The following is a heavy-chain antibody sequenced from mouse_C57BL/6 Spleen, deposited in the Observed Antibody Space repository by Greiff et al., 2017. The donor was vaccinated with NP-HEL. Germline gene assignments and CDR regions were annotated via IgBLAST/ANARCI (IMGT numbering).Heavy chain of an antibody. V-gene: IGHV5-4*03. J-gene: IGHJ2*01. CDR2: ISDGGSYT. Sequence: EVNVVESGGGLVKPGGSLKLSCAASGFTFSSYAMSWVRQTPEQRLEWVATISDGGSYTYYPDNVKGRFTISRDNAKNNLYLQMSHLKSEDTAMYYCARARSTMVTAFDYWGQGTTLTVSS. CDR1: GFTFSSYA. D-gene: IGHD2-2*01. CDR3: ARARSTMVTAFDY.